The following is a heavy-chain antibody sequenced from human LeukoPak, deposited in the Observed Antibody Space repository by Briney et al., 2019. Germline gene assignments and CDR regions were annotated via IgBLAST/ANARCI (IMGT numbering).Heavy chain of an antibody. V-gene: IGHV1-2*02. J-gene: IGHJ6*03. CDR3: ARGTTLTTLPYYYYYMVV. Sequence: GASVKVSCKASGYTFTDYYLHWVRQAPGQGLEWMGWINPNSGGTNYAQKFQGRVTMTRDTSIGTAYMELSRLRSDDTALYYCARGTTLTTLPYYYYYMVVWGEGATVTVSS. CDR2: INPNSGGT. D-gene: IGHD4-17*01. CDR1: GYTFTDYY.